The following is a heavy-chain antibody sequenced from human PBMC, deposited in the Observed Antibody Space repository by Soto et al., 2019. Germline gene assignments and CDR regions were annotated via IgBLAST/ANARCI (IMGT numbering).Heavy chain of an antibody. CDR1: GGSFSGYY. CDR2: INHSGST. D-gene: IGHD6-19*01. J-gene: IGHJ5*02. CDR3: ARGRGGYSSDWYRGRWFDP. Sequence: KSSETLSLTCAVYGGSFSGYYWSWIRQPPGKGLEWIGEINHSGSTNYNPSLKSRVTISVDTSKNQLSLKLSSVTAADTAVYYCARGRGGYSSDWYRGRWFDPWGQGTLVTVSS. V-gene: IGHV4-34*01.